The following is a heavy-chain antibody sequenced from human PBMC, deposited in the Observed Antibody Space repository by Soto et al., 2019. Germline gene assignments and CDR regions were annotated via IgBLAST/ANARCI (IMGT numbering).Heavy chain of an antibody. CDR2: IKSKTDGGTT. V-gene: IGHV3-15*01. J-gene: IGHJ4*02. D-gene: IGHD3-16*01. Sequence: EVQLEESGGGLVKPGGSLRVSCAASGFTFSSAWMGWVRQAPGKGLEWVGLIKSKTDGGTTDYAAPVQGRFTISRDDSKDTVYLQMNRLKIEDTAVYYCTTKPGRAFVWGSLYYFQYWGQGTLVTVSS. CDR3: TTKPGRAFVWGSLYYFQY. CDR1: GFTFSSAW.